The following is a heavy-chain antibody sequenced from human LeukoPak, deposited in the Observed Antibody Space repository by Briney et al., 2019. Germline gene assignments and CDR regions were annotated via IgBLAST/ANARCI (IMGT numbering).Heavy chain of an antibody. CDR3: ARYCTNTNCLPNYYGMDV. J-gene: IGHJ6*02. Sequence: GGSLRLSCAAAGFTFTRYGMSWVRQRPGKGLEWESAAIARGGSTYHADSVKGRFTISRGNSKNTLYLQLNSLRVDDTAVYYCARYCTNTNCLPNYYGMDVWGQGTTVTVPS. D-gene: IGHD2-2*01. V-gene: IGHV3-23*01. CDR1: GFTFTRYG. CDR2: AIARGGST.